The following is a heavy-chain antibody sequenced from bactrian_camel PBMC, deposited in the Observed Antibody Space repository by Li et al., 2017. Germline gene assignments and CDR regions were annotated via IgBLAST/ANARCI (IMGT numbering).Heavy chain of an antibody. V-gene: IGHV3S1*01. D-gene: IGHD2*01. Sequence: QLVESGGALVQPGGSLRLSCAASGFTFSSYYIYWVRQGPGKGLEWVSSSSSGALSLVYADSVKGRFTASRDNTKNTLYLQLNSLNAEDTAIYYCARDEGWTTETPETEGTQVTVS. J-gene: IGHJ4*01. CDR1: GFTFSSYY. CDR2: SSSGALSL.